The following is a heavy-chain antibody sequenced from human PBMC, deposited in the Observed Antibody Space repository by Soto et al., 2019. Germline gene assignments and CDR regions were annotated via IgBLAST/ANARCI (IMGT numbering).Heavy chain of an antibody. V-gene: IGHV1-18*01. CDR3: AGDLPPQDY. J-gene: IGHJ4*02. CDR1: GYTFTSYG. CDR2: IRPYNGNT. Sequence: QVQLVQSGAEVKKPGASVKVSCKASGYTFTSYGISWVRQAPGQGLEWMGWIRPYNGNTNYAQKLEGRVTLTTDTSMSTAYMELRGLRSDDTAVYYGAGDLPPQDYWGQGTLVTVSS.